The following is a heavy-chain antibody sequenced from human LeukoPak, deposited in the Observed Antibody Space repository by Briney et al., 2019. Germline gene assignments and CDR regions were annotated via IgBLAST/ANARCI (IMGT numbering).Heavy chain of an antibody. V-gene: IGHV4-59*01. CDR3: ARADYDILTGYYPLYFDI. J-gene: IGHJ3*02. CDR2: IYYSGST. CDR1: GGSISSYY. Sequence: MPSETLSLTCTVSGGSISSYYWSWIRQPPGKGLEWIGYIYYSGSTNYNPSLKSRVTISVDTSKNQFSLKLSSVTAADTAVYYCARADYDILTGYYPLYFDIWGQGTMVTVSS. D-gene: IGHD3-9*01.